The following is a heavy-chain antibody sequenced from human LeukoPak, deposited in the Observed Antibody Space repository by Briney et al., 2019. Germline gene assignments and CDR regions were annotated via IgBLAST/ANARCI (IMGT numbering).Heavy chain of an antibody. D-gene: IGHD2-21*01. J-gene: IGHJ4*02. CDR3: ARPGLAYCGADCYSTEGYYFDY. Sequence: SETLSLTCAVYGESFSTYYWSWIRQPPGKGLEWIGEINHGGSANYNPSLKSRVTISVDTSKNQFSLRLSSVTAADTAMYYCARPGLAYCGADCYSTEGYYFDYWSQGTLVTVSS. CDR1: GESFSTYY. V-gene: IGHV4-34*01. CDR2: INHGGSA.